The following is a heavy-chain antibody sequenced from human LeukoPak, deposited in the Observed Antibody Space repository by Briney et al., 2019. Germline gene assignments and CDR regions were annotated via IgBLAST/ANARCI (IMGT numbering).Heavy chain of an antibody. CDR2: IYYSGST. CDR1: GGSISSYY. D-gene: IGHD5-24*01. CDR3: ARVPVEMATIVGFDY. J-gene: IGHJ4*02. Sequence: SETLSLTCTVSGGSISSYYWSWIRQPPGKGLEWIGYIYYSGSTNYNPSLKSRVTISVDTSKNQFSLKLSSVTAADTAVYYCARVPVEMATIVGFDYWGQGTLVTVSS. V-gene: IGHV4-59*01.